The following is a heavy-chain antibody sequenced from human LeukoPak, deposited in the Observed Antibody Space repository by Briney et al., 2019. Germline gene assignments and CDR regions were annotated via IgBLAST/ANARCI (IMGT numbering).Heavy chain of an antibody. CDR1: GFTFSSYG. CDR2: IWYDGSNK. V-gene: IGHV3-33*01. J-gene: IGHJ4*02. CDR3: ARASGYCSGGSCYTTLDY. Sequence: GGSLRLSCAASGFTFSSYGMHWVRQAPGKGLEWVAIIWYDGSNKYYADSVKGRFTISRDNSKNTLYLQMNSLRAEDTAVYYCARASGYCSGGSCYTTLDYWGQGTPVTVSS. D-gene: IGHD2-15*01.